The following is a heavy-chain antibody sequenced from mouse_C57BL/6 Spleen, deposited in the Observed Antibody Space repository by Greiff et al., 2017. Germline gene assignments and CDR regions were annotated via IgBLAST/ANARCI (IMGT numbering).Heavy chain of an antibody. V-gene: IGHV1-80*01. CDR1: GYAFSSYW. CDR2: IYPGDGDT. D-gene: IGHD1-1*01. Sequence: QVQLQQSGAELVKPGASVKISCKASGYAFSSYWMNWVKQRPGKGLEWIGQIYPGDGDTNYNGKFKGKATLTADKSSSTAYMQLSSLTSEDSAVYFCARPGIFTTVVAGGLDYWGQGTTLTVSS. CDR3: ARPGIFTTVVAGGLDY. J-gene: IGHJ2*01.